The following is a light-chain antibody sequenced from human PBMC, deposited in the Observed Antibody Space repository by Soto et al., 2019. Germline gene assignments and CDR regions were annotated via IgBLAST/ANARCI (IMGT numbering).Light chain of an antibody. Sequence: IVLTQSRGTLSLSPGERATLSGRPSQSVSSSYLAWYQQKHGQAPRVLIYDASNRATGIPARFSGSGSGTDFTLTISSLETEDFAVYYCQQRSNWPPTFGQGTKVDIK. CDR2: DAS. J-gene: IGKJ1*01. CDR1: QSVSSSY. CDR3: QQRSNWPPT. V-gene: IGKV3-11*01.